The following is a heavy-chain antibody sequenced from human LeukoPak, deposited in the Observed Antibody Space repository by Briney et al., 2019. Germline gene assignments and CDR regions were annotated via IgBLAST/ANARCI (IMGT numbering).Heavy chain of an antibody. CDR2: IIPIFGTA. CDR3: ARERGSLRYFDWSYASYYFDY. D-gene: IGHD3-9*01. V-gene: IGHV1-69*05. Sequence: GASVKVSCKASGGTFSSYAISWVRQAPGQGLEWMGRIIPIFGTANYAQKFQGRVTITTDESTSTAYMELSSLRSEDTVVYYCARERGSLRYFDWSYASYYFDYWGQGTLVTVSS. CDR1: GGTFSSYA. J-gene: IGHJ4*02.